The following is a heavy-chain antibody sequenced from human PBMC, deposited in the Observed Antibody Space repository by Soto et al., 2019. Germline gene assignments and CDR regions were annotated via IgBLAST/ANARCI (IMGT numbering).Heavy chain of an antibody. V-gene: IGHV4-39*07. Sequence: SETLSLTCTVSGVSISNSSYYWGWIRQPPGKGLEWIGEINHSGSTNYNPSLKSRVTISVDTSKNQFSLKLSSVTAADTAVYYCARSRGDSHLFDYWGQGTLVTVSS. CDR1: GVSISNSSYY. D-gene: IGHD2-21*02. J-gene: IGHJ4*02. CDR3: ARSRGDSHLFDY. CDR2: INHSGST.